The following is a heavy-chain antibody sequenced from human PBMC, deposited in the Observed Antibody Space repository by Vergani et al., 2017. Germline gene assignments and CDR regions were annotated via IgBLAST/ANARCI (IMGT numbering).Heavy chain of an antibody. CDR3: ARFSRPYYDFWSGYYVTDYYYMDV. J-gene: IGHJ6*03. CDR2: LTGGGGST. Sequence: EVQLLESGGSLKQPGWSVRLSCAASGFTFSTYAMHWVRQAPGKGLEWVSALTGGGGSTYYADSFKGRFIISRDNSRDTLYLQMNSLRPEDTAVYYCARFSRPYYDFWSGYYVTDYYYMDVWGKGTTVTVSS. D-gene: IGHD3-3*01. V-gene: IGHV3-23*01. CDR1: GFTFSTYA.